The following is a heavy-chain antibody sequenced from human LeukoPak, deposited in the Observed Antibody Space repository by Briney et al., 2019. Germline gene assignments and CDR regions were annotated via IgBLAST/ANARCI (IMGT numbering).Heavy chain of an antibody. V-gene: IGHV1-2*02. Sequence: GASVKVSCKASGYTFTGYYMHWVRQAPGQGLEWMGWINPNSGGTNYAQTFQGRVTMTRDTSISTAYMELSRLRSDDTAVYYCARDYQEDSGYCSFSYFDYWGQGTLVTVSS. CDR1: GYTFTGYY. CDR3: ARDYQEDSGYCSFSYFDY. CDR2: INPNSGGT. J-gene: IGHJ4*02. D-gene: IGHD3-22*01.